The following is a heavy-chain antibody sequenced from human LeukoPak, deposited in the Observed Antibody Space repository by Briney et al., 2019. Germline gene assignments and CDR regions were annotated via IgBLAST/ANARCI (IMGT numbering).Heavy chain of an antibody. Sequence: PSGTLSLTCIVSGGSISSNNWWSWVRQSPGKGLEWIGEIYHSGSTNYNPSLKSRVTISVDRSRNQFSLKLNSVTAEDTAVYYCAKSKTYYYDSSGYFDYWGQGTLVTVSS. CDR2: IYHSGST. CDR1: GGSISSNNW. CDR3: AKSKTYYYDSSGYFDY. D-gene: IGHD3-22*01. J-gene: IGHJ4*02. V-gene: IGHV4-4*02.